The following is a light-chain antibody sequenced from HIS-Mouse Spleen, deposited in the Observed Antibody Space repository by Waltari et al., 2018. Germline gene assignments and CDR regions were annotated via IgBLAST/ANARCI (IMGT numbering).Light chain of an antibody. CDR3: AAWDDSLSGWV. CDR1: SSTIASNY. V-gene: IGLV1-47*01. Sequence: QSVLTQPHSASGTPGQRVTIPCSGSSSTIASNYVYWYQQLPGTAPKLLIYRNNQRPSGVPDRFSGSKSGTSASLAISGLRSEDEADYYCAAWDDSLSGWVFGGGTKLTVL. CDR2: RNN. J-gene: IGLJ3*02.